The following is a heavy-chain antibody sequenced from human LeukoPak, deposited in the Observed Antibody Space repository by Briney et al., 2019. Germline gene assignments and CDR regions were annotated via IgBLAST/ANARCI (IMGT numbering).Heavy chain of an antibody. Sequence: GASVKVSCKASGDTFTGYYMHWVRQAPGQGLEWMGWISPESGGTNYAQKFQGRVTMTRDTSISTVYMELSGLSSDDTAVYYCARVPSAGTFDIWGQGTMVTVSS. CDR2: ISPESGGT. CDR1: GDTFTGYY. V-gene: IGHV1-2*02. CDR3: ARVPSAGTFDI. J-gene: IGHJ3*02.